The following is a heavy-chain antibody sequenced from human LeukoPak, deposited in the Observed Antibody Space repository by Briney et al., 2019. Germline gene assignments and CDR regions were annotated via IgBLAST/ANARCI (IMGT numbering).Heavy chain of an antibody. CDR1: GFTFSTYG. CDR3: ARELGATQDY. CDR2: IRYDGSNK. J-gene: IGHJ4*02. Sequence: GGSLRLSCAASGFTFSTYGIHWVRQAPGKGLEWVAFIRYDGSNKYYADSVKGRFTISKDNSKNTLFLQMNSLRPEDTAVYYCARELGATQDYWGQGTLVTVSS. V-gene: IGHV3-30*02. D-gene: IGHD1-26*01.